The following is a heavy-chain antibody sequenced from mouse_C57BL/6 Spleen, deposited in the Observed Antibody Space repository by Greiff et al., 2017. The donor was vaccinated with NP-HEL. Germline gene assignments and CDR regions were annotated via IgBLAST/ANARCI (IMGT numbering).Heavy chain of an antibody. Sequence: VQVVESGAELVRPGASVTLSCKASGYTFTDYEMHWVKQTPVHGLEWIGAIDPETGGTAYNQKFKGKAILTADKSSSTAYMELRSLTSEDSAVYYCTRGDYYGSSYGAYWGQGTLVTVSA. V-gene: IGHV1-15*01. J-gene: IGHJ3*01. CDR1: GYTFTDYE. D-gene: IGHD1-1*01. CDR2: IDPETGGT. CDR3: TRGDYYGSSYGAY.